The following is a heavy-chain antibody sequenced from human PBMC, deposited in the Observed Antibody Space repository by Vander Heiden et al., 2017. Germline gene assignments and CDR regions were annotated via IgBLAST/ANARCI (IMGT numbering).Heavy chain of an antibody. CDR3: ARGKSWGDY. D-gene: IGHD6-13*01. V-gene: IGHV3-33*01. CDR1: GFTFSSNG. J-gene: IGHJ4*02. CDR2: IWYDGSNK. Sequence: QVQLVESGGGVGQPGRSLRLSCEASGFTFSSNGMHWVRQAPDKGLEWVAVIWYDGSNKYYADSVKGRFTISRDNSKNTLYLQMNSLRAEDTAVYYCARGKSWGDYWGQGTLVTVSS.